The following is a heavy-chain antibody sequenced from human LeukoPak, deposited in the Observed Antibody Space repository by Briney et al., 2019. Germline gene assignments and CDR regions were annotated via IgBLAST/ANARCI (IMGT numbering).Heavy chain of an antibody. CDR3: ARMDTGGLGDY. CDR2: IYYSGSP. Sequence: ASETLSLTCTVSGGSISSSSYYWGWIRQPPGKGLEWIGSIYYSGSPYYNPSLKSRVTISVDTSKDQFSLNLSSVTAADTAVYYCARMDTGGLGDYWGQGTLVTVSS. D-gene: IGHD5-18*01. V-gene: IGHV4-39*01. CDR1: GGSISSSSYY. J-gene: IGHJ4*02.